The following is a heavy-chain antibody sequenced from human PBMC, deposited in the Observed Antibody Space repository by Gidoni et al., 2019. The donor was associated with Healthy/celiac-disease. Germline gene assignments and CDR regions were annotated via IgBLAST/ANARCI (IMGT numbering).Heavy chain of an antibody. D-gene: IGHD2-2*01. J-gene: IGHJ5*02. CDR3: ARMIVVVPAAIDEGKGRWFDP. V-gene: IGHV5-10-1*03. CDR1: GYSFTSYW. Sequence: EVQLVQSGAEVKTPGESLRISCKGSGYSFTSYWISWVRQMPGKGLEWMGRIDPSDSYTNYSPSFQGHVTISADKSISTAYLQWSSLKASDTAMYYCARMIVVVPAAIDEGKGRWFDPWGQGTLVTVSS. CDR2: IDPSDSYT.